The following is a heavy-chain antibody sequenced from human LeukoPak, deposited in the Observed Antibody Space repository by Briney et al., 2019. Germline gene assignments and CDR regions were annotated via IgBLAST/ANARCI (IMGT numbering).Heavy chain of an antibody. CDR3: ARGQRYSSGWYYFDY. V-gene: IGHV3-23*01. J-gene: IGHJ4*02. CDR1: GFTFSSYA. CDR2: ITGSGSNT. D-gene: IGHD6-19*01. Sequence: GGSLRLSCSASGFTFSSYAMSWVRQAPGKGLQWVSGITGSGSNTYYGDSVKGRFTISRDNSKNALYLQMNTLRAEDTAVYYCARGQRYSSGWYYFDYWGQGTLVTVSS.